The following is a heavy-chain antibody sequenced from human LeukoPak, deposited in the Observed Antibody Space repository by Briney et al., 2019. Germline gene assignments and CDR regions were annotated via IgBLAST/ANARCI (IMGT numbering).Heavy chain of an antibody. CDR1: GYTFTGYY. Sequence: ASVKVSCKASGYTFTGYYMHWVRQAPGQGLEWMGWISAYDGHTIYAQELQGRVTMTTDTSTSTAYMEVRSLRSDDTAVYYCARAPRGGASDYWGQGTLVTVSS. D-gene: IGHD1-26*01. J-gene: IGHJ4*02. CDR3: ARAPRGGASDY. CDR2: ISAYDGHT. V-gene: IGHV1-18*04.